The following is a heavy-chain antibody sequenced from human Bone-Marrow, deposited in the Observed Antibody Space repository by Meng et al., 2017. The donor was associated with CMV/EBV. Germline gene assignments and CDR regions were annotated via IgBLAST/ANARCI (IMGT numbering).Heavy chain of an antibody. CDR3: ARFGYSSSSSYDY. CDR2: MNPNSGNT. J-gene: IGHJ4*02. Sequence: ASVKVSCKASGYTFTSYDINWVRQATGQGLEWMGWMNPNSGNTGYAQKFRGRVTITRNTSISTAYMELSSLRSEDTAVYYCARFGYSSSSSYDYWGQGTLVTVSS. CDR1: GYTFTSYD. D-gene: IGHD6-6*01. V-gene: IGHV1-8*03.